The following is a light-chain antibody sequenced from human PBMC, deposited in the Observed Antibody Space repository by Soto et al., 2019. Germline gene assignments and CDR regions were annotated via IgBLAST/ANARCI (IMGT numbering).Light chain of an antibody. CDR3: QQCGSSPET. CDR1: QSVSRSY. V-gene: IGKV3-20*01. CDR2: GAS. Sequence: EIGLTQSPGTLSLSPGERATLSCRASQSVSRSYLAWYQQKPGQAPRLLIYGASSRATGIPDRFSGSGSGTDFTLTISRLEPEDFAVYYCQQCGSSPETFGQGTKVDIK. J-gene: IGKJ1*01.